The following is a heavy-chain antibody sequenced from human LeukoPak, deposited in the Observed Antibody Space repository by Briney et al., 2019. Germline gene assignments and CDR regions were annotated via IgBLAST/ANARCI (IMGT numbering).Heavy chain of an antibody. Sequence: SGGSLRLSCAASGFTFSSYAMSWVRQPPGKGLEWVPAISGSGGSTYYADSVKGRFTISRDNSKNTLYLQMNSLRAEDTAVYYCAKDRFASGDFDYWGQGTLVTVSS. J-gene: IGHJ4*02. CDR3: AKDRFASGDFDY. CDR1: GFTFSSYA. D-gene: IGHD1-26*01. V-gene: IGHV3-23*01. CDR2: ISGSGGST.